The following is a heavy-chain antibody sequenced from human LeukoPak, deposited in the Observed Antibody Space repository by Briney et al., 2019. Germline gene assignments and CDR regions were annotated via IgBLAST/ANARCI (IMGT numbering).Heavy chain of an antibody. J-gene: IGHJ4*02. Sequence: ASVKVSCKASGYTFTSYGISWVRQAPGQGLEWMGWISAYNGNTNYAQKLQGRVTMTTDTSTSPAYMELRSLRADDTAVYYCARDGAYSSGWTNDPPFDYWGQGTLVTVSS. CDR2: ISAYNGNT. V-gene: IGHV1-18*04. D-gene: IGHD6-19*01. CDR3: ARDGAYSSGWTNDPPFDY. CDR1: GYTFTSYG.